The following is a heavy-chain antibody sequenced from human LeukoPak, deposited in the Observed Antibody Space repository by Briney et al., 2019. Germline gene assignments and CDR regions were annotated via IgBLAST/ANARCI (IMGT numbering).Heavy chain of an antibody. CDR2: TYYRSKWYN. V-gene: IGHV6-1*01. D-gene: IGHD1-1*01. CDR3: ARGREETTGTTVIDY. J-gene: IGHJ4*02. CDR1: GDSVSSNSAA. Sequence: SPTLSLTFAISGDSVSSNSAAWNWIRQSPSRGLEWLGRTYYRSKWYNDYAVSVKSRITINPDTSKNQFSLQLNSVTPEDTAVYYCARGREETTGTTVIDYWGQGTLVTVSS.